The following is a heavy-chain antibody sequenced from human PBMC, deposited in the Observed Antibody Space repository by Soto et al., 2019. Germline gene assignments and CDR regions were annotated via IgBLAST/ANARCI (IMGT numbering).Heavy chain of an antibody. V-gene: IGHV3-64*01. J-gene: IGHJ6*03. CDR2: ISTNGVGT. CDR3: ARRARPDFYYMDV. D-gene: IGHD6-6*01. Sequence: GGSLRLSCAASGFTLSGYAMDWVRQAPGKGLEYVSGISTNGVGTYYANSVQGRFTISRDNSKNTVYLQMGSLRPEDMAVYYFARRARPDFYYMDVWGKGTTVNVAS. CDR1: GFTLSGYA.